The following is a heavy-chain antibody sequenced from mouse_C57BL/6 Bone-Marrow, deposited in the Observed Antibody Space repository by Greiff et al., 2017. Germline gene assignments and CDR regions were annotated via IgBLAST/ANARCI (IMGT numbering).Heavy chain of an antibody. Sequence: VQGVESGPGLVAPSQSLSITCTVSGFSLTSYGVDWVRQSPGKGLEWLGVIWGVGSTNYNSALKSRLSISKENSKSQVFLKMNSLQTDDTAMYYCAILTGTWFAYWGQGTLVTVSA. J-gene: IGHJ3*01. D-gene: IGHD4-1*01. CDR1: GFSLTSYG. CDR3: AILTGTWFAY. V-gene: IGHV2-6*01. CDR2: IWGVGST.